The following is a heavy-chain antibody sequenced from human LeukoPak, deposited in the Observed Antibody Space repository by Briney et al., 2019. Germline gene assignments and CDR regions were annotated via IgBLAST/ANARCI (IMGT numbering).Heavy chain of an antibody. CDR2: ISAYNGNT. V-gene: IGHV1-18*01. D-gene: IGHD2-15*01. CDR3: ARAGGCSGGSCYPSYFDY. J-gene: IGHJ4*02. CDR1: GYTFTSYG. Sequence: ASVKVSCKASGYTFTSYGISWVRQAPGQGLEWMGWISAYNGNTNYAQKLQGRVTMTTDTSTRTAYMELRSLRSDDTAVYYCARAGGCSGGSCYPSYFDYWGQGTLVTVSS.